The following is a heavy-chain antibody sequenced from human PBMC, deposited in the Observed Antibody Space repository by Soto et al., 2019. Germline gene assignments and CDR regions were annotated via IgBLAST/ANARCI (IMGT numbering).Heavy chain of an antibody. D-gene: IGHD5-18*01. Sequence: RASVKVSCKASGYTFTGYYMHWVRQAPGQGLEWMGWINPNSGGTNYAQKFQGRVTMTRDTSISTAYMELSRLRSDDTAVYYCARDLRDGCSYGYGWFDPWGQGTLVTVSS. CDR3: ARDLRDGCSYGYGWFDP. V-gene: IGHV1-2*02. CDR2: INPNSGGT. J-gene: IGHJ5*02. CDR1: GYTFTGYY.